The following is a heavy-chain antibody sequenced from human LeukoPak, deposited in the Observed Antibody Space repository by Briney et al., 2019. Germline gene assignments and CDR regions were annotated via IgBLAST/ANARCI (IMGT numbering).Heavy chain of an antibody. Sequence: GSLRLSCAASGFTFSSYAMSWIRQPPGKGLEWIGSIYYSGSTYYNPSLKSRVTISVDTSKNQISLKLSSVTAADTAVYYCARHFDYWGQGTLVTVSS. V-gene: IGHV4-39*01. CDR2: IYYSGST. CDR1: GFTFSSYA. J-gene: IGHJ4*02. CDR3: ARHFDY.